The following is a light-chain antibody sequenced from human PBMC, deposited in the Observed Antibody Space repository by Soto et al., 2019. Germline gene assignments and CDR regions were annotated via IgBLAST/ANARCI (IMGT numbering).Light chain of an antibody. CDR3: QQYGSSPGT. J-gene: IGKJ1*01. Sequence: EIVMTQSPATLSVSPGERATRSCRASQSVSNFLAWYQQKPGQAPRLLIFGASIRDTGIPDRFSGSGSGTDFTLTISRLESEDFAVYYCQQYGSSPGTFGQGTKVDIK. CDR1: QSVSNF. V-gene: IGKV3-20*01. CDR2: GAS.